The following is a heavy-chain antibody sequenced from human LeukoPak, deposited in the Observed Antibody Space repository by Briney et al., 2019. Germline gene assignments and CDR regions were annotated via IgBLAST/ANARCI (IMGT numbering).Heavy chain of an antibody. V-gene: IGHV4-34*01. D-gene: IGHD2-15*01. Sequence: SETLSLTCAVYGGPFSGYYWSWIRQPPGKGLEWIGEINHSGSTNYNPSLKSRVTISVDTSKNQFSLKLSSVTAADTAVYYCARELRGTGSGGRAAGWYFDYWGQGTLVTVSS. CDR3: ARELRGTGSGGRAAGWYFDY. CDR1: GGPFSGYY. J-gene: IGHJ4*02. CDR2: INHSGST.